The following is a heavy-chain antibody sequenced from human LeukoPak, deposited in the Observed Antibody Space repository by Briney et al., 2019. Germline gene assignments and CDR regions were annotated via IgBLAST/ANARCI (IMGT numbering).Heavy chain of an antibody. CDR3: ARMRDDNLDY. J-gene: IGHJ4*02. CDR1: GFTFSSYS. CDR2: ISSTSSYI. V-gene: IGHV3-21*01. Sequence: GGSLRLSCAASGFTFSSYSINWVRQAPGKGLEWVSSISSTSSYIYYIDSVKGRFTISRDNAKNSLYLQMNSLRAEDTAVYYCARMRDDNLDYSGQGTLVTASS. D-gene: IGHD5-24*01.